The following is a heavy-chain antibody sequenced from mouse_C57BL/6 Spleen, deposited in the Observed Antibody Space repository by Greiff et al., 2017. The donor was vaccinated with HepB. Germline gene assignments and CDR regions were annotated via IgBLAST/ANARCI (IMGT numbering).Heavy chain of an antibody. V-gene: IGHV1-82*01. D-gene: IGHD3-2*02. J-gene: IGHJ4*01. Sequence: VQLQQSGPELVKPGASVKISCKASGYAFSSSWMNWVKQRPGKGLEWIGRIYPGDGDTNYNGKFKGKATLTADKSSSTAYMQLSSLPSEDSAVYFSARKGSGYHYAMDYWGQGTSVTVSS. CDR3: ARKGSGYHYAMDY. CDR2: IYPGDGDT. CDR1: GYAFSSSW.